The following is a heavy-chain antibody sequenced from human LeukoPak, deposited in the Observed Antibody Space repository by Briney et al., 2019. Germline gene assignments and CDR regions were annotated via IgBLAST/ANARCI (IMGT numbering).Heavy chain of an antibody. CDR1: GGTFSSYA. V-gene: IGHV1-69*04. J-gene: IGHJ4*02. D-gene: IGHD4-11*01. CDR2: IIPILGIA. CDR3: ARLTVTTPSGDY. Sequence: SVKVSCKASGGTFSSYAISWVRQAPGQGLEWMGRIIPILGIANYAQKFQGRVTMTRDTSTSTVYMELSSLRSEDTAVYYCARLTVTTPSGDYWGQGTLVTVSS.